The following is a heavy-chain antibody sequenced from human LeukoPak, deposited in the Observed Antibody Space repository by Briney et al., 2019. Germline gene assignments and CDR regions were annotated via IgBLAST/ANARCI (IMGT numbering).Heavy chain of an antibody. V-gene: IGHV3-23*01. CDR2: ISGSGSSP. Sequence: GGSLILSCAASGFTFSSFAMSWVRQAPGKGLEWVSAISGSGSSPYYADSVKGRFTISRDNSKSTLYLQMNSLRAGDTAVYYCAKDSGPWGYCTTTSCYFAYWGQGALVTVSS. CDR3: AKDSGPWGYCTTTSCYFAY. D-gene: IGHD2-2*01. CDR1: GFTFSSFA. J-gene: IGHJ4*02.